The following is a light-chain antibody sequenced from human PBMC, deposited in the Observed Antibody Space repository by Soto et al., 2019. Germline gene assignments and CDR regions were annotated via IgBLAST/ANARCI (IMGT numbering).Light chain of an antibody. CDR3: QQCDSPYT. Sequence: DIQMTQSPSTLSASVGDRVIITCRASQSISSWLAWYQQKPGKAPKLLIYKASNLQSGVPSRFSGSGFGTEFTLTISSLQPDDFATYYCQQCDSPYTFGQGTKLEIK. CDR2: KAS. J-gene: IGKJ2*01. V-gene: IGKV1-5*03. CDR1: QSISSW.